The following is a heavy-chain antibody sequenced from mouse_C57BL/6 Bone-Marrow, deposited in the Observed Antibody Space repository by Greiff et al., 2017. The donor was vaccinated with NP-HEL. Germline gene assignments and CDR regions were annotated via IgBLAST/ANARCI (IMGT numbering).Heavy chain of an antibody. D-gene: IGHD1-1*01. J-gene: IGHJ4*01. Sequence: EVNVVESGAELVRPGASVKLSCTASGFNIKDDYMHWVKQRPEQGLEWIGWIDPENGDTEYASKFQGKATITADTSSNTAYLQLSSLTSEDTAVYYCTTYYGSSIYYAMDYWGQGTSVTVSS. CDR2: IDPENGDT. V-gene: IGHV14-4*01. CDR1: GFNIKDDY. CDR3: TTYYGSSIYYAMDY.